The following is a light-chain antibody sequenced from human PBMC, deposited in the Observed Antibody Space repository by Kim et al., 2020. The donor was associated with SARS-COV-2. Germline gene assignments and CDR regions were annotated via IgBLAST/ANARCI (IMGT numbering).Light chain of an antibody. V-gene: IGKV3-11*01. CDR2: DAS. CDR3: QQRSNWPLT. Sequence: SLSPGERATLSCRASQNIINYLAWYQQKPGQAPRLLIYDASTRATGIPARFSGSGSGTDFTLTISSLEPEDFAVYYCQQRSNWPLTFGGGTKVEI. CDR1: QNIINY. J-gene: IGKJ4*01.